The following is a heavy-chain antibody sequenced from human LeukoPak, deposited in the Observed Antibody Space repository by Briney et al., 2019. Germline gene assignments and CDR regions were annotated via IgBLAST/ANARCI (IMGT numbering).Heavy chain of an antibody. J-gene: IGHJ4*02. CDR2: IYHSGST. D-gene: IGHD3-16*01. Sequence: PSETLSLTCAVSGGSISSGGYSWSWIRQPPGKGLEWIGYIYHSGSTYYNPSLKSRVTISVDRSKNQFSLKLSSVTAADTAVYYCARALGIVGYYFDYWGQGTLVTVSS. V-gene: IGHV4-30-2*01. CDR1: GGSISSGGYS. CDR3: ARALGIVGYYFDY.